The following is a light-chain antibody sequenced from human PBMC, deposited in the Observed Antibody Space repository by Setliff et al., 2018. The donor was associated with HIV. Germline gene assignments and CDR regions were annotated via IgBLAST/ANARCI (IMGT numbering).Light chain of an antibody. Sequence: QAVVTQEPSLTVSPGGTVTLTCASSTGAVASGHYANWFQQKPGQAPRTLIYDTSNKLSWTPARFSGSLLGGKAALTLSGAQAQDEADYYCLLSYSNTYVFGGGTKVTV. CDR3: LLSYSNTYV. V-gene: IGLV7-46*01. CDR2: DTS. J-gene: IGLJ2*01. CDR1: TGAVASGHY.